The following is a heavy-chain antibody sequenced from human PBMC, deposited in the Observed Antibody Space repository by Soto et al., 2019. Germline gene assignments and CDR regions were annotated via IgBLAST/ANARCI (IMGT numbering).Heavy chain of an antibody. CDR3: AHAPTTTLVGATTLYYYGMDV. CDR1: GFSLSTSGVG. CDR2: IYWNDDK. V-gene: IGHV2-5*01. J-gene: IGHJ6*02. Sequence: SGPTLVNPTQTLTLTCTFSGFSLSTSGVGVGWIRQPPGKALEWLALIYWNDDKRYSPSLKGRLTITKDTSKNQVVLTMTNMDPVDTATYYCAHAPTTTLVGATTLYYYGMDVWGQGTTVTVSS. D-gene: IGHD1-26*01.